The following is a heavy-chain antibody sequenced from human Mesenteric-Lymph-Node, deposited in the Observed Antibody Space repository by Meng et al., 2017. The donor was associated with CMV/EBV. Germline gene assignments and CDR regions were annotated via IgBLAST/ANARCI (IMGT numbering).Heavy chain of an antibody. CDR1: GFTFSHYE. D-gene: IGHD2-2*01. CDR3: ARGGYCSSTICYYLNAFDI. V-gene: IGHV3-48*03. Sequence: GESLKISCAASGFTFSHYEMNWVRQAPGKGLEWVSYISSSGSTIYYADSVKGRFTISRDNAKNSLYLQMNSLRAEDTAVYYCARGGYCSSTICYYLNAFDIWGQGTMVTVSS. J-gene: IGHJ3*02. CDR2: ISSSGSTI.